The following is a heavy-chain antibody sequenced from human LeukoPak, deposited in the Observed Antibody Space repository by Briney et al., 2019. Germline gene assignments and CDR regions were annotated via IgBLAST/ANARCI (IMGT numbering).Heavy chain of an antibody. CDR1: GFTFSSYS. Sequence: GGSLRLSCAASGFTFSSYSMNWVRQAPGKGLEWVSSISSSSSYIYCADSVKGRFTISRDNAKNSLYLQMNSLRAEDTAMYYCARAVAGTMDFDYWGQGTLVTVSS. D-gene: IGHD6-19*01. CDR2: ISSSSSYI. V-gene: IGHV3-21*01. CDR3: ARAVAGTMDFDY. J-gene: IGHJ4*02.